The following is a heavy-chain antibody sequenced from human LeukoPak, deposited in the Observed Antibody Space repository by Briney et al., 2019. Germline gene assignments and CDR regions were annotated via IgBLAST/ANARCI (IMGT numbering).Heavy chain of an antibody. CDR1: GGSISNYY. D-gene: IGHD1-14*01. J-gene: IGHJ5*02. CDR2: TYYSGNP. Sequence: QPSETLSLTCTVSGGSISNYYWYWMRQPPGKGLEWIAYTYYSGNPNYNPSLKSRATISVDTSKNQFSLKLSSVTAADTAVYYCAKGGPEASAGLSWFDPWGQGTLVTVSS. V-gene: IGHV4-59*01. CDR3: AKGGPEASAGLSWFDP.